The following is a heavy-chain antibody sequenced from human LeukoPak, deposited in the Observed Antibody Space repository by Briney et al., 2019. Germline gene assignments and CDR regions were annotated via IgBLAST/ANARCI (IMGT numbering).Heavy chain of an antibody. Sequence: ASVKVSCKASGYTFTSYAMHWVRQAPGQRLEWMGWINAGNGNTKYSQKFQGRVTITRDTSASTAYMELSSLRSEDTAVYYCARDRLEYSSSSGDDAFDIWGQGTMVTVSS. CDR3: ARDRLEYSSSSGDDAFDI. D-gene: IGHD6-6*01. J-gene: IGHJ3*02. V-gene: IGHV1-3*01. CDR2: INAGNGNT. CDR1: GYTFTSYA.